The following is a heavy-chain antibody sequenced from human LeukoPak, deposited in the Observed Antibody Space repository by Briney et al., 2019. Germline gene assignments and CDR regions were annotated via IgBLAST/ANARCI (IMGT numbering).Heavy chain of an antibody. CDR2: ISGSGGST. CDR1: GFTFSSYA. V-gene: IGHV3-23*01. D-gene: IGHD2-2*01. J-gene: IGHJ6*02. Sequence: PGGSLRLSCAASGFTFSSYAMSWVRQAPGKGLEWVSAISGSGGSTYYADSVKGRFTISRDNVKSSLYLQMNSLRVEHTAVYYCARGVGDVWGQGTTVTVSS. CDR3: ARGVGDV.